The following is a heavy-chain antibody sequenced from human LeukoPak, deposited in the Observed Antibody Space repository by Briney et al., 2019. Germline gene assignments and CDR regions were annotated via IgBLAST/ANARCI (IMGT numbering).Heavy chain of an antibody. J-gene: IGHJ4*02. CDR2: ISYDGSNK. V-gene: IGHV3-30-3*01. Sequence: PGGSLRLSCAASGFTFSSYAMHWVRQAPGEGLEWLAVISYDGSNKYYADSVKGRFTISRDNSKNTLYLQMNSLRVEDTAVYYCARGGYSNGLLPPFDYWGQGTLVTVSS. D-gene: IGHD5-18*01. CDR1: GFTFSSYA. CDR3: ARGGYSNGLLPPFDY.